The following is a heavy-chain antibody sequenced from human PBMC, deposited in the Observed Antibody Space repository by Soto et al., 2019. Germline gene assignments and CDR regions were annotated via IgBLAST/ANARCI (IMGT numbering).Heavy chain of an antibody. CDR1: GFTFRNYA. CDR2: IHGEGAGT. D-gene: IGHD6-19*01. Sequence: EAQLLESGGGLVQPGGSLRLSCAASGFTFRNYAMNWVRQAPGKGLEWVSSIHGEGAGTYYADSVKGRFTVSRDDSKETLYLQMGSLRVDDTAVYYCGKDGVARNGDWDWFDPWGQGTLVTVAS. V-gene: IGHV3-23*01. CDR3: GKDGVARNGDWDWFDP. J-gene: IGHJ5*02.